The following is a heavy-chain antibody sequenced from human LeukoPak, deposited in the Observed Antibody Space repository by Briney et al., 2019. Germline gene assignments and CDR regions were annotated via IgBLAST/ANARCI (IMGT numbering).Heavy chain of an antibody. D-gene: IGHD1-1*01. CDR3: ARESERYSHIFDY. V-gene: IGHV4-4*07. CDR1: GGSISSHY. J-gene: IGHJ4*02. Sequence: SETLSLTCTVSGGSISSHYWSWIRQPAGKGLEWIGHIYISGSTNYNPSLKGRVTMSVDTSKNQFSLKLSSVTAADTAVYYCARESERYSHIFDYWGQGTLVTVSS. CDR2: IYISGST.